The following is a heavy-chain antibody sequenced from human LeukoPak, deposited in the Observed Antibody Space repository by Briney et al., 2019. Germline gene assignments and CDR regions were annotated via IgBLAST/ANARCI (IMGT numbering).Heavy chain of an antibody. CDR2: IYYSGNT. Sequence: SETLTLTCTVSGGSISGYYWSWIRQPPGKGPEWIGYIYYSGNTNHNPSLKSRVTISVDTSKNQFSLKLSSVTAADTAVYYCARHVSTKTGYFDHWGQGTLVTVSS. CDR1: GGSISGYY. V-gene: IGHV4-59*08. CDR3: ARHVSTKTGYFDH. J-gene: IGHJ4*02. D-gene: IGHD3-3*02.